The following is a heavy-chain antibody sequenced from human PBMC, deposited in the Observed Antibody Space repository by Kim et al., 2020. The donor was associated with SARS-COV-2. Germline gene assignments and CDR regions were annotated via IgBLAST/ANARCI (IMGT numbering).Heavy chain of an antibody. D-gene: IGHD3-10*01. Sequence: SETLSLTCTVSGGSITSGASYWSWIRQHPGRGLEWIGHIYYSGSTNYNPSLKSRLTISIDTSKNQFSLKLSSVTAADTAVYYCARAMVRSKPLEYWGQGTLVTVSS. CDR2: IYYSGST. J-gene: IGHJ4*02. CDR1: GGSITSGASY. V-gene: IGHV4-31*03. CDR3: ARAMVRSKPLEY.